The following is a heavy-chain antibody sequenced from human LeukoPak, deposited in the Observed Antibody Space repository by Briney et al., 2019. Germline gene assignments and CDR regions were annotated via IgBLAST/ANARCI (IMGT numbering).Heavy chain of an antibody. Sequence: ASVKVSCXASGYTFTSYDINWVRQATRQGLEWMAWMNPNSGNTGYAQKFQGRVTMTRNTSISTAYMELSSLRSEDTAVYYCARGRFYRGGNGVVGYWGQGTLVTVSS. CDR3: ARGRFYRGGNGVVGY. D-gene: IGHD4-23*01. J-gene: IGHJ4*02. CDR2: MNPNSGNT. CDR1: GYTFTSYD. V-gene: IGHV1-8*01.